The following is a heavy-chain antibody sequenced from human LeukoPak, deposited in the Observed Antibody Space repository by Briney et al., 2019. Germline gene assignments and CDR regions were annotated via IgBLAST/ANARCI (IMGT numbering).Heavy chain of an antibody. Sequence: GRSLRLSCAASGFTFSSYGMHWVRQAPGKGLEWVAMIWYDGSNTHYADSVKGRFTISRDNSKNTLFLQMDSLRAEDTAVYYCARDRSTTRFDYWGQGTLVTVSS. V-gene: IGHV3-33*01. CDR1: GFTFSSYG. CDR3: ARDRSTTRFDY. D-gene: IGHD5/OR15-5a*01. CDR2: IWYDGSNT. J-gene: IGHJ4*02.